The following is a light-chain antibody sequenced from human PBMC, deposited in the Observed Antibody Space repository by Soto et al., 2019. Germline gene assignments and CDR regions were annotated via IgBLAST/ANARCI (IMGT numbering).Light chain of an antibody. CDR1: QSVSSSY. Sequence: EIVLTQSPGTLSLSPGERATHSCRASQSVSSSYLAWYQQKHGQAPRLLIYGASSRATGIPDRFSGSGSGTDFTLTISRLEPEDFAVYYCQQYGSSPLTFGGGTKVDIK. J-gene: IGKJ4*01. CDR3: QQYGSSPLT. CDR2: GAS. V-gene: IGKV3-20*01.